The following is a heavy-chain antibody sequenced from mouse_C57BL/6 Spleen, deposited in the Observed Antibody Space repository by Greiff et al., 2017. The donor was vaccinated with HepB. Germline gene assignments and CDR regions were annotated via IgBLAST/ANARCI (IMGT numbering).Heavy chain of an antibody. D-gene: IGHD1-2*01. CDR3: ASTTAHAMDY. J-gene: IGHJ4*01. CDR2: IHPNSGST. Sequence: QVQLKQSGAELVKPGASVKLSCKASGYTFTSYWMHWVKQRPGQGLEWIGMIHPNSGSTNYNEKFKSKATLTVDKSSSTSYMQLSSLTSEDSAVYYCASTTAHAMDYWGQGTSVTVSS. V-gene: IGHV1-64*01. CDR1: GYTFTSYW.